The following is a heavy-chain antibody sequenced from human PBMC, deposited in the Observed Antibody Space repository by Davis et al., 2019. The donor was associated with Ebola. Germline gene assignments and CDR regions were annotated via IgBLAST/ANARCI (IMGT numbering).Heavy chain of an antibody. V-gene: IGHV3-30-3*01. CDR1: GFTFSSYA. CDR3: ARGLIAGPIDY. D-gene: IGHD1-26*01. Sequence: PGGSLRLSCAASGFTFSSYAMHWVRQAPGKGLEWVAVISYDGSNKYYADSVKGRFTISRDNSKNTLYLQMNSLRSDDTAVYYCARGLIAGPIDYWGQGTLVTVSS. CDR2: ISYDGSNK. J-gene: IGHJ4*02.